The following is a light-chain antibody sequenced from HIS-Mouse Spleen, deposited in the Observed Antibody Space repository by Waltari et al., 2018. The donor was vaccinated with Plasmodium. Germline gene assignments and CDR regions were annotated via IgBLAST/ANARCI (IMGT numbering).Light chain of an antibody. CDR2: QDS. CDR3: QAWDSSTVV. J-gene: IGLJ2*01. V-gene: IGLV3-1*01. Sequence: SYELTQPPSVSVSPGQTASITCPGVKLGDNYACWYQQKPGQSTVLDIYQDSKRPSGIPERFSGSNSGNTATLTISGTQAMDEADYYCQAWDSSTVVFGGGTKLTVL. CDR1: KLGDNY.